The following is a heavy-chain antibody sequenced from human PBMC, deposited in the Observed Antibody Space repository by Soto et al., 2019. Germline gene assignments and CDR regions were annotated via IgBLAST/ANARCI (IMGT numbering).Heavy chain of an antibody. CDR2: INPSGGGT. V-gene: IGHV1-46*03. D-gene: IGHD6-19*01. Sequence: QAQLVQSGAEVKKPGASVKISCKTSGYTFSNYYMHWVRQAPGQGLEWMALINPSGGGTRYAQKLQDRVTVTRDTSTSTVYVELSSLRSEDTAVYYCSRGGSGWSNWFDPWGQGTLVTVSS. CDR1: GYTFSNYY. J-gene: IGHJ5*02. CDR3: SRGGSGWSNWFDP.